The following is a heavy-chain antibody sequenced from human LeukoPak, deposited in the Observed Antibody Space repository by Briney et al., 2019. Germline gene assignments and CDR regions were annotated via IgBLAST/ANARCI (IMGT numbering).Heavy chain of an antibody. CDR2: IYYSGST. D-gene: IGHD2-21*02. CDR3: ARAYCVGDCTVLHIYFDN. CDR1: GGSISSYY. V-gene: IGHV4-59*08. Sequence: SETLSLACTVSGGSISSYYWNWIRQPPGKGLEWIGYIYYSGSTNYNPSLKSRVTISVDTSKNQFSLKLRSVMAADTAVYYCARAYCVGDCTVLHIYFDNWGQGTLVTVSS. J-gene: IGHJ4*02.